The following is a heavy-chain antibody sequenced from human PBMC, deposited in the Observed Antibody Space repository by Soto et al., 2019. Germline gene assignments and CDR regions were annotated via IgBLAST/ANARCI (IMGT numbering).Heavy chain of an antibody. CDR1: GGSISSSSYY. D-gene: IGHD4-17*01. J-gene: IGHJ4*02. CDR3: ARHQTVTTNYFDY. V-gene: IGHV4-39*01. Sequence: QLQLQESGPGLVKPSETLSLTCTVSGGSISSSSYYWGWIRQPPGKGLEWIGSIYYSGSTYYNPSLKRRVTISVDTSKNQFSLKLSSVTAADTAVYYCARHQTVTTNYFDYWGQGTLVTVSS. CDR2: IYYSGST.